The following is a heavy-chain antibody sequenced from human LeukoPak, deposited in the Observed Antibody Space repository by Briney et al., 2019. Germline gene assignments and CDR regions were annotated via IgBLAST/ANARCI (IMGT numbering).Heavy chain of an antibody. V-gene: IGHV7-4-1*02. CDR2: INTNTGNP. J-gene: IGHJ5*02. Sequence: ASVKVSCKASRYTFTSYAMNSVRQAPGHGLEWMGWINTNTGNPTYAQGFTGRFVFSLDTSVSTAYLQISSLKAEDTAVYYCARAGYCSGGSCNWFGPWGQGTLVTVSS. CDR3: ARAGYCSGGSCNWFGP. D-gene: IGHD2-15*01. CDR1: RYTFTSYA.